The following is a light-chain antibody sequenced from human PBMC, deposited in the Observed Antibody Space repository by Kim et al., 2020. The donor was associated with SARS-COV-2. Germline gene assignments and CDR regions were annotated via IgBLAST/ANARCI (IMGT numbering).Light chain of an antibody. CDR2: AAS. CDR1: QSISSH. V-gene: IGKV1-39*01. CDR3: QQSYITPLS. J-gene: IGKJ3*01. Sequence: DIQMTQSPSTLSASVGDRVTITCRTTQSISSHLNWYQQKPGRDPKLLISAASTLQGGVPSRFSGSGSETDFTLTISSLQPEDFATYVCQQSYITPLSFGPGNKVDIK.